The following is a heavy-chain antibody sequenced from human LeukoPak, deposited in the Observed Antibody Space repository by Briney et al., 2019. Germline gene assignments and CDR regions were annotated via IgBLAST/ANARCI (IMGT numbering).Heavy chain of an antibody. J-gene: IGHJ3*02. CDR2: IISIFGTA. CDR1: GGTFSSYA. Sequence: GSSVKVSCKASGGTFSSYAISWVRQAPGQGLEWMGGIISIFGTANYAQKFQGRVTITADESTSTAYMELSSLRSEDTAVYYCAREGYYDSSGEYDAFDIWGQGTMVTVSS. D-gene: IGHD3-22*01. V-gene: IGHV1-69*01. CDR3: AREGYYDSSGEYDAFDI.